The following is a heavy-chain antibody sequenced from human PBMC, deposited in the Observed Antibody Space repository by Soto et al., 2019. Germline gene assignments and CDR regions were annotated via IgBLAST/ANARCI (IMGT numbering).Heavy chain of an antibody. J-gene: IGHJ6*02. V-gene: IGHV1-69*13. Sequence: VASVKVSCKASGGTFSSYAISWVRQAPGQGLEWMGGIIPIFGTANYAQKFQGRVTITADESTSTAYMELSSLRSEDTAVYYCARDGGDSSYYGMDVWGQGTTVTVSS. CDR3: ARDGGDSSYYGMDV. D-gene: IGHD2-21*01. CDR1: GGTFSSYA. CDR2: IIPIFGTA.